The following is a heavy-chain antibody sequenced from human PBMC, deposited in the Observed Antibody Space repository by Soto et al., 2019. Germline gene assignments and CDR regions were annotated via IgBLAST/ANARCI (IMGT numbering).Heavy chain of an antibody. Sequence: SETLSLTCTVSGGSISSYYWSWIRQPAGRGLEWIGRIYTSGNTNYNPSLKSRVTMSVDTSKNQFSLKLSSVTAADTAVYYCAREEVGYCSGGRCYYYVMDVWGQGTTVTVSS. D-gene: IGHD2-15*01. V-gene: IGHV4-4*07. CDR2: IYTSGNT. J-gene: IGHJ6*02. CDR3: AREEVGYCSGGRCYYYVMDV. CDR1: GGSISSYY.